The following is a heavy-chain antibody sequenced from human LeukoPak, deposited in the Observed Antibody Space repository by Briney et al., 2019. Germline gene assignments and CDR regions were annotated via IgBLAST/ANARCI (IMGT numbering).Heavy chain of an antibody. CDR3: AKDWTTVVTPKGYYFDS. CDR2: ISATGGST. CDR1: GFSFNNYA. V-gene: IGHV3-23*01. D-gene: IGHD4-23*01. Sequence: GGSLRLSCAASGFSFNNYAMSWVRQAPGKGLEWVSAISATGGSTYYADSVKGRFTISRDNSKNTLSLQMDSLRVEDTAVYYCAKDWTTVVTPKGYYFDSWGQGTLVTVSS. J-gene: IGHJ4*02.